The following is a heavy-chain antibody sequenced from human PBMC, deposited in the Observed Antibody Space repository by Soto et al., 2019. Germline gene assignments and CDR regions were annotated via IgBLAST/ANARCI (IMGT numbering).Heavy chain of an antibody. CDR3: AKGDLLWDPFDL. Sequence: PGGSLRLSCAASGLPFSNYAMTWVRQAPGKELEWVSIISASGYSAYYGGAVKGRFTTSRDNSRSTLYLQMNGLRAEDTAVYYCAKGDLLWDPFDLWGQGTLVTVSS. D-gene: IGHD3-16*01. CDR1: GLPFSNYA. J-gene: IGHJ4*02. V-gene: IGHV3-23*01. CDR2: ISASGYSA.